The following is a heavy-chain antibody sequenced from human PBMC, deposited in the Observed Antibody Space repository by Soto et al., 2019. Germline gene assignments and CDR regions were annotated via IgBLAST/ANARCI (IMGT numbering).Heavy chain of an antibody. D-gene: IGHD1-1*01. CDR1: RYSFTTYS. V-gene: IGHV1-3*01. CDR2: INDGNGDT. J-gene: IGHJ4*02. Sequence: ASVKVRCKASRYSFTTYSLHCVRQAPGQSLEWMGWINDGNGDTKYSEKFQGRVTITRDTSADTAYMELSSLRSEDTSVYYCARDPGTGAALRAYHFDYWGQGTLVTVSS. CDR3: ARDPGTGAALRAYHFDY.